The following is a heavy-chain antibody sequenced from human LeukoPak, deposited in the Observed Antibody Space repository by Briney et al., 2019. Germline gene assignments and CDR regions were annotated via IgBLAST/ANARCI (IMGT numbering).Heavy chain of an antibody. CDR3: ARDVDTAMVFGNYFDY. CDR2: IYHSGST. Sequence: PSETLSLTCTVSGYSISSGYYWGWIRQPPGKGLEWIGSIYHSGSTYYSPSLKSRVTISVDTSKNQFSLKLSSVTAADTAVYYCARDVDTAMVFGNYFDYWGQGTLVTVSS. V-gene: IGHV4-38-2*02. CDR1: GYSISSGYY. J-gene: IGHJ4*02. D-gene: IGHD5-18*01.